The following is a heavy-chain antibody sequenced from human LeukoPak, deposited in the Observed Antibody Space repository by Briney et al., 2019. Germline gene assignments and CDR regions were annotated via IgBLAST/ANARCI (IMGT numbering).Heavy chain of an antibody. CDR3: AELGITMIGGV. D-gene: IGHD3-10*02. J-gene: IGHJ6*04. Sequence: LAGGSLRLSCAASGFTFSSYEMNWVRQAPGKGLEWVSYISCSGSTIYYADSVKGRFTISRDNAKNSLYLQMNSLRAEDTAVYYCAELGITMIGGVWGKGTTVTISS. V-gene: IGHV3-48*03. CDR2: ISCSGSTI. CDR1: GFTFSSYE.